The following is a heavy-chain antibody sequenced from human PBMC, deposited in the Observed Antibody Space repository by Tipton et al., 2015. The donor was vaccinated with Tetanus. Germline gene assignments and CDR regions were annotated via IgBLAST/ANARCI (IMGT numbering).Heavy chain of an antibody. CDR2: IYPGDSDT. CDR3: ARAHCTDGVCNFDF. V-gene: IGHV5-51*01. CDR1: GYIFNNYW. Sequence: QLVQSGGEVKKPGESLKISCKGSGYIFNNYWIGWVRQKPGKGLEWMGIIYPGDSDTRYSPSFQGQVTTSVDKSINTAYLQWSSLKASDTSMFYCARAHCTDGVCNFDFWGQGALVTVAS. D-gene: IGHD2-8*01. J-gene: IGHJ4*02.